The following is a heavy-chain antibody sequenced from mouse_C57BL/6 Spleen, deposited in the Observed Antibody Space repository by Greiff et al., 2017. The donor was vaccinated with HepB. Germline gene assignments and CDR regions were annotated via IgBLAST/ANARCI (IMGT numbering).Heavy chain of an antibody. J-gene: IGHJ4*01. CDR3: ARWPSTVVATDYAMDY. CDR1: GFNIKDYY. CDR2: IDPEDGET. Sequence: VQLKQSGAELVKPGASVKLSCTASGFNIKDYYMHWVKQRTEQGLEWIGRIDPEDGETKYAPKFQGKATITEDPSSNTAYLQHISLTSEDTAVYYCARWPSTVVATDYAMDYWGQGTSVTVSS. V-gene: IGHV14-2*01. D-gene: IGHD1-1*01.